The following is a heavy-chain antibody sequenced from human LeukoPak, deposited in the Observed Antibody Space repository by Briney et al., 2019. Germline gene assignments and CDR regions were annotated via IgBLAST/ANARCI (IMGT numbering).Heavy chain of an antibody. V-gene: IGHV3-15*01. CDR2: IKSKTAGGTA. CDR1: GITFISAW. D-gene: IGHD3-3*01. Sequence: GGSLRLSCAASGITFISAWMNWVRQAPGKGLEWVGRIKSKTAGGTAEHAAPVKGRFIISRDDSKNMLYLQMNSLNSDDTGVNYCATALRGVGFWGQGTLVTVPS. J-gene: IGHJ4*02. CDR3: ATALRGVGF.